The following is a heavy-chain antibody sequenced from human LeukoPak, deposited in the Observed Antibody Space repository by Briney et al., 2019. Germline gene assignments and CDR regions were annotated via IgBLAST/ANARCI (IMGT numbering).Heavy chain of an antibody. D-gene: IGHD3-16*01. CDR2: ISWNSGSI. Sequence: SLRLSCAASGFTFDDYAMHWVRQAPGKGLEWVSGISWNSGSIGYADSVKGRFTISRDNSKNTLFLEMNSLRVEDTAVYYCAKGRGFRVWDPWDNWGQGTLITVSS. V-gene: IGHV3-9*01. J-gene: IGHJ4*02. CDR1: GFTFDDYA. CDR3: AKGRGFRVWDPWDN.